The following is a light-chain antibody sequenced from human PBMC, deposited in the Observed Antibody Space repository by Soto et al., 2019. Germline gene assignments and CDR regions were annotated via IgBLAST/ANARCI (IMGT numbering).Light chain of an antibody. Sequence: DIVLTQSPGTLSLSPGERATLSCRSSQSVSSNSLAWYQQKPDQAPRLVIYDLSGRATGIPDRFSGSGSGTDFTLTISRLEHEDSALYYCQQYGISPTFGQGTKVEIK. CDR1: QSVSSNS. J-gene: IGKJ1*01. V-gene: IGKV3-20*01. CDR2: DLS. CDR3: QQYGISPT.